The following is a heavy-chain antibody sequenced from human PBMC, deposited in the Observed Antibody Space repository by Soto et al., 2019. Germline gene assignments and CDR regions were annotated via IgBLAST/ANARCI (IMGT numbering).Heavy chain of an antibody. J-gene: IGHJ5*02. CDR2: VYYIGGT. CDR3: ARQLHGNRLGTNGEFDP. Sequence: QVQLQESGPGLVKPSETLSLTCTVSGGSISSYYWSWIRQPPGKGLEWIGYVYYIGGTNYNPSLKSRVSISVDTSKNQFSLKLNSVTAADTAVYFCARQLHGNRLGTNGEFDPWGQGTLVTVSS. CDR1: GGSISSYY. D-gene: IGHD2-8*01. V-gene: IGHV4-59*08.